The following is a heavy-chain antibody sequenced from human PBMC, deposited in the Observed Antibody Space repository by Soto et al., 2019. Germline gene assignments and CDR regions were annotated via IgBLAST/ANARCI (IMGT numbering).Heavy chain of an antibody. CDR1: GYTFTNFG. CDR3: SRGGGQIDY. J-gene: IGHJ4*02. Sequence: QVQLVQFGAEVKKPGASVKVSCKASGYTFTNFGISWVRQAPGQGLEWMGSISAYNGNTNYARTLQSRVTMTTDTSTRTAYMEMTILRFDDLAAYYCSRGGGQIDYWDQGTLVTVYS. V-gene: IGHV1-18*03. D-gene: IGHD3-16*01. CDR2: ISAYNGNT.